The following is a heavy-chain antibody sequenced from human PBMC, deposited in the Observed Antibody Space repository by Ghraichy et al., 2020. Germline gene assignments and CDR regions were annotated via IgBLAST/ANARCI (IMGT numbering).Heavy chain of an antibody. CDR1: GFSFSTYG. J-gene: IGHJ4*02. Sequence: GSLRLSCAASGFSFSTYGMHWVRQAPGKGLEWVAVIWHDGSLQYYGDSVQGRFTVSRDNSKDTLDLQMNILRVEDTALYYCARGMSGQWLVDFWGQGTLVTVSP. V-gene: IGHV3-33*01. D-gene: IGHD6-19*01. CDR3: ARGMSGQWLVDF. CDR2: IWHDGSLQ.